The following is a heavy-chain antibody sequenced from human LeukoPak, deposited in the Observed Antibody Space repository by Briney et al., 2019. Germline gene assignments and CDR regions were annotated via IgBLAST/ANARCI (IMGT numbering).Heavy chain of an antibody. CDR2: INHSGST. Sequence: SETLSLTCAVYGGSFSGYYWSCIRQPPGKGLEWIGEINHSGSTNYNPSLKSRVTISVDTSKNQFSLKLSSVTAADTAVYYCARKRWVIAPFDYWGQGTLVIVSS. J-gene: IGHJ4*02. CDR1: GGSFSGYY. D-gene: IGHD3-16*02. V-gene: IGHV4-34*01. CDR3: ARKRWVIAPFDY.